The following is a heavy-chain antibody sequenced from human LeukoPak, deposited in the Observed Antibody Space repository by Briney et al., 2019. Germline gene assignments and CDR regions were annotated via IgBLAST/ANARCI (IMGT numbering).Heavy chain of an antibody. CDR3: AKDPASYGYYYDSSGYPTDY. J-gene: IGHJ4*02. CDR2: ISYDGSNK. Sequence: GRSLRLSCAASGFTFSSYGMHWVRQASGKGLEWVAVISYDGSNKYYADSVKGRFTISRDNSKNTLYLQMNSLRAEDTAVYYCAKDPASYGYYYDSSGYPTDYWGQGTLVTVSS. V-gene: IGHV3-30*18. D-gene: IGHD3-22*01. CDR1: GFTFSSYG.